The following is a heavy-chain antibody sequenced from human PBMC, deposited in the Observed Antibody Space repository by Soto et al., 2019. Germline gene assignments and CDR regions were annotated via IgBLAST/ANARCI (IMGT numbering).Heavy chain of an antibody. CDR1: GFTFRSYD. V-gene: IGHV3-21*01. Sequence: GGSLRLCCAASGFTFRSYDMNCVRQAPGKGLEWVAYITYSSNKIYYADSVRGRFTISRDNAKNSLYLQMNTLRAEDTAVYHCARDSYRMSHYGVYWG. CDR2: ITYSSNKI. CDR3: ARDSYRMSHYGVY. J-gene: IGHJ4*01. D-gene: IGHD4-17*01.